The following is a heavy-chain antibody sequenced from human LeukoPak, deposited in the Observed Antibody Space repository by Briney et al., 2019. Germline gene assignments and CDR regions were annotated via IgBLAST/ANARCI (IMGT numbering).Heavy chain of an antibody. CDR1: GYTFTSYD. CDR2: MNPNSGNT. D-gene: IGHD1-26*01. J-gene: IGHJ5*02. Sequence: ASVKVSCKASGYTFTSYDINWVRQATGQGLEWMGWMNPNSGNTGYAQKFQGRVTMTRDTSISTAYMELSRLRSDDTAVYYCARAASIVGATRGEWFDPWGQGTLVTVSS. CDR3: ARAASIVGATRGEWFDP. V-gene: IGHV1-8*01.